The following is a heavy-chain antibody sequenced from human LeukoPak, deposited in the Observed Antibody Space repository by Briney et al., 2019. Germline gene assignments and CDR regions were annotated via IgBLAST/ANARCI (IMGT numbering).Heavy chain of an antibody. CDR3: ASRGSSFSDYSYYMDV. D-gene: IGHD2/OR15-2a*01. Sequence: PGGSLILSCAASGFTFSSYSMNWVRQAPGKGLEWVSSISSSSSYIYYADSVKGRFTISRDNAKNSLYLQMNGLRAEDAAVYYCASRGSSFSDYSYYMDVWGKGTTVTISS. CDR2: ISSSSSYI. V-gene: IGHV3-21*01. CDR1: GFTFSSYS. J-gene: IGHJ6*03.